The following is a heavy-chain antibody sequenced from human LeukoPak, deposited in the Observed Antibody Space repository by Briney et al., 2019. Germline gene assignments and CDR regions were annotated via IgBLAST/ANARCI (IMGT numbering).Heavy chain of an antibody. D-gene: IGHD3-22*01. CDR1: GFTFSSYA. CDR2: TSYDGSNK. Sequence: GGSLRLSCAASGFTFSSYAMHWVRQAPGKGLEWVAVTSYDGSNKYYADSVKGRFTISRDNSKNTLYLQMNSLRAEDTAVYYCARDDDYYDSSGLMGYWGQGTLVTVSS. V-gene: IGHV3-30-3*01. CDR3: ARDDDYYDSSGLMGY. J-gene: IGHJ4*02.